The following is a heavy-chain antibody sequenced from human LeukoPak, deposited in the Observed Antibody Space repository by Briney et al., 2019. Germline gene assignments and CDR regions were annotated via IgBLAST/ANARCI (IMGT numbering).Heavy chain of an antibody. Sequence: GASVKVSCKASGYTFTSYYMRWVRQAPGQGLEWMGWIKPNSGGANSAQKFQGRVTITRDTSNSTDYMELSSLKSDGTGVYYCASLYYDSSGTFDYWGQGTLVTVSS. V-gene: IGHV1-2*02. CDR1: GYTFTSYY. CDR3: ASLYYDSSGTFDY. J-gene: IGHJ4*02. D-gene: IGHD3-22*01. CDR2: IKPNSGGA.